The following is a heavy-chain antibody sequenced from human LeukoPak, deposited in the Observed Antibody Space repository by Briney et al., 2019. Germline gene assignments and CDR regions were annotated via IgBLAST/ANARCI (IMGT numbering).Heavy chain of an antibody. D-gene: IGHD6-13*01. CDR1: GFTFSSYS. Sequence: GGSLRLSCAASGFTFSSYSTNWVRQAPGKGLEWVSSISSSSSYIYYADSVKGRFTISRDNAKNSLYLQMNSLRAEDTAVYYCARGGIAAAGDTWGQGTLVTVSS. V-gene: IGHV3-21*01. CDR3: ARGGIAAAGDT. J-gene: IGHJ5*02. CDR2: ISSSSSYI.